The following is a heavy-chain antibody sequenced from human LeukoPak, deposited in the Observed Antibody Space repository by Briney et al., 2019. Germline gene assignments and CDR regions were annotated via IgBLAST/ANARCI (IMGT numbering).Heavy chain of an antibody. D-gene: IGHD4-17*01. CDR3: ARYSLRGRWAFDI. J-gene: IGHJ3*02. Sequence: KTSETLSLTCTVSGGSISSYYWSWIRQPPGKGLEWIGYIYYSGSTNYNPSLKSRVTISVDTSKNQFSLKLSSVTAADTAVYYCARYSLRGRWAFDIWGQGTMVTVSS. V-gene: IGHV4-59*08. CDR2: IYYSGST. CDR1: GGSISSYY.